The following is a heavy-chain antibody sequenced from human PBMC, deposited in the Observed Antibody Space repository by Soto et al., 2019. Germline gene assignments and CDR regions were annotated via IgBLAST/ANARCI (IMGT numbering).Heavy chain of an antibody. CDR1: GFTFRSYS. V-gene: IGHV3-48*02. J-gene: IGHJ5*02. CDR3: ARDNGIAGSFDP. Sequence: QPGGSLRLSCAASGFTFRSYSMNWVRQAPGKGLEWVSYISISGTAIYYADSVKGRFTTSRDDAKNSLYLQMNSLRDEDTSVYYCARDNGIAGSFDPWGQGALVTVSS. D-gene: IGHD6-13*01. CDR2: ISISGTAI.